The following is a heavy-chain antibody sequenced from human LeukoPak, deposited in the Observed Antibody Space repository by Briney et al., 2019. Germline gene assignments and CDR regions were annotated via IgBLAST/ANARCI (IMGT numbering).Heavy chain of an antibody. J-gene: IGHJ4*02. V-gene: IGHV3-74*01. CDR1: GFTFSDYW. D-gene: IGHD1-14*01. CDR3: ARRPGN. Sequence: TGGSLRLSCAASGFTFSDYWMHWVRQGPGKGLVWVSRLNSDGSSTSHADSVKGRFTISRDSSKNTLFLQMNDLTVEDTARYYCARRPGNWGQGILVTVSS. CDR2: LNSDGSST.